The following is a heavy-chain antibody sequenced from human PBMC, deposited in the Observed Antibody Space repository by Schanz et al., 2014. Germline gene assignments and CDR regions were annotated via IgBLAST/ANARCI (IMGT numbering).Heavy chain of an antibody. D-gene: IGHD6-13*01. CDR1: GYTFISYG. CDR3: ARDGVDAAAGGNY. V-gene: IGHV1-18*01. J-gene: IGHJ4*02. Sequence: QVQLVQSGAEVKKPGASVKVSCKASGYTFISYGIKWVRQAPGQGLEWMGWISAYNGHTDYAQKLQGRLTMTTDTSTSTAYMELSSLRSEDAAVYYCARDGVDAAAGGNYWGQGTLVNVSS. CDR2: ISAYNGHT.